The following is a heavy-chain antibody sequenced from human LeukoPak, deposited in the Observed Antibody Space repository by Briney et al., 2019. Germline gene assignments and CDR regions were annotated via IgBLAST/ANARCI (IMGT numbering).Heavy chain of an antibody. J-gene: IGHJ4*02. CDR3: AKDIEVDYYDSSGYYRGAIDY. V-gene: IGHV3-9*01. CDR1: GFTFDDYA. Sequence: GGSLRLSCAASGFTFDDYAMHWVRQAPGKGLEWVSGISWNSGSIGYADSVKGRFTISRDNAKNSLYLQMNSLRAEDTALYYCAKDIEVDYYDSSGYYRGAIDYWGQGTLVTVSS. CDR2: ISWNSGSI. D-gene: IGHD3-22*01.